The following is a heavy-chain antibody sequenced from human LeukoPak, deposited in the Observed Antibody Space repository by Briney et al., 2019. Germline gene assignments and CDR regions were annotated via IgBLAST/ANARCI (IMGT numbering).Heavy chain of an antibody. Sequence: GGSLRLSCAASGFTFSNAWMSWVRQAPGKGLEWVSAISGSGGSTYYADSVKGRFTISRDNSKNTLYLQMNSLRAEDTAVYYCAKDQTGETGFFDYWGQGTLVTVSS. CDR1: GFTFSNAW. D-gene: IGHD7-27*01. J-gene: IGHJ4*02. V-gene: IGHV3-23*01. CDR2: ISGSGGST. CDR3: AKDQTGETGFFDY.